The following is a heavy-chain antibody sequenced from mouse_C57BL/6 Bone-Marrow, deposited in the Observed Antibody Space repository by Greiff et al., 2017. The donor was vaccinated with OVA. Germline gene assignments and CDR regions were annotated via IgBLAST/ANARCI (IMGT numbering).Heavy chain of an antibody. Sequence: VKLVESGPGLVQPSQSLSITCTVSGFSLTSYGVHWVRQSPGKGLEWLGVIWSGGSTDYNAAFISRLSISKDNSQSQVFFKMNSLQADDTAIYYFAGQLGRYWYFDVWGTGTTVTVSS. CDR2: IWSGGST. CDR3: AGQLGRYWYFDV. J-gene: IGHJ1*03. V-gene: IGHV2-2*01. D-gene: IGHD4-1*02. CDR1: GFSLTSYG.